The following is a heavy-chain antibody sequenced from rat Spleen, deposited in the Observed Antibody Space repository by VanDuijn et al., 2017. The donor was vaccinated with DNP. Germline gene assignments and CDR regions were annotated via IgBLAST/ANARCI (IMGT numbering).Heavy chain of an antibody. CDR3: AWNGYNSGY. J-gene: IGHJ2*01. V-gene: IGHV6-6*01. Sequence: EVQVLESGGGLVQPGNSLKLSCATSGFTFSTAWMYWYRQFPEKRLEWVARIKAKSNNYATDYTESVKGRFTISRDDSKSSIYLQIDNLKEEDTAVYYCAWNGYNSGYWGQGVMVTVSS. CDR2: IKAKSNNYAT. D-gene: IGHD1-4*01. CDR1: GFTFSTAW.